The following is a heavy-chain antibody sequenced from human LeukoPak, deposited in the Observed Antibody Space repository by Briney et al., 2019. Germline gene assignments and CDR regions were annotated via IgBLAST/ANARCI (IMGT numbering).Heavy chain of an antibody. CDR1: GGSISSYY. J-gene: IGHJ4*02. CDR2: IYYSGST. V-gene: IGHV4-59*01. Sequence: SETLSLTCTVSGGSISSYYWSWIRQPPGKGLEWIGYIYYSGSTNYNPSLKSRVTISVDTSKNQFSLKLSSVTAADTAVYYCARAPYTYSSSWYYFDYWGQGTLVTVSS. D-gene: IGHD6-13*01. CDR3: ARAPYTYSSSWYYFDY.